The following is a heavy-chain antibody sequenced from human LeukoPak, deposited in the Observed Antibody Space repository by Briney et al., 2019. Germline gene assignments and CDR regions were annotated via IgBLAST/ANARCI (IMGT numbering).Heavy chain of an antibody. V-gene: IGHV3-64*01. CDR2: ISSNGGST. D-gene: IGHD3-10*01. CDR1: GFTFSSYA. Sequence: GGSLRLSCAASGFTFSSYAMHWVRQAPGKGLEYVSAISSNGGSTYYANSVKGRFTISRDNSKNTLYLQMGSLRAEDMAVYYCARAEGDVLLWFGESRGAFDIWGQGTMVTVSS. CDR3: ARAEGDVLLWFGESRGAFDI. J-gene: IGHJ3*02.